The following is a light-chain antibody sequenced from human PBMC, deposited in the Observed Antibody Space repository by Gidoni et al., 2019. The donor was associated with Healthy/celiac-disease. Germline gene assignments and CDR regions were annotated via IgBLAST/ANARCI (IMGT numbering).Light chain of an antibody. CDR3: QQYNNWPPWT. Sequence: ELVMTQSPATLSVSPGERATLSCRASQSVSSNVAWYQQKPGQAPRLLIYGASTRATGIPARFSGSGSGTEFTLTISSLQSEDFAVYYCQQYNNWPPWTFXPXTKVEIK. J-gene: IGKJ1*01. CDR1: QSVSSN. V-gene: IGKV3-15*01. CDR2: GAS.